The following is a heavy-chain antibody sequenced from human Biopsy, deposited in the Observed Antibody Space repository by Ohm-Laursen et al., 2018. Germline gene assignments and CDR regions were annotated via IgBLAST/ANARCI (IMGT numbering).Heavy chain of an antibody. D-gene: IGHD1-14*01. Sequence: SVKASCKVYGDRFSNYPISWVRQAPGQGLEWMGGIIPIFNTPKYAQRFQGRVTITADRSTTTAYMELSSLRSEDTAVYYCARDTELLSIGLDYNFGMVVWGQGTTVTVSS. CDR1: GDRFSNYP. CDR2: IIPIFNTP. CDR3: ARDTELLSIGLDYNFGMVV. J-gene: IGHJ6*02. V-gene: IGHV1-69*06.